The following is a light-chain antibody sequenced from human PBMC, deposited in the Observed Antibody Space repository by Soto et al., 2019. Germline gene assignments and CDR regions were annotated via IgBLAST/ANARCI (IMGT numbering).Light chain of an antibody. CDR3: SSYAGSTTRYP. J-gene: IGLJ1*01. CDR1: NSDVGSDSF. V-gene: IGLV2-8*01. Sequence: QSVLTQPPSASGAPGQSVTISCTGANSDVGSDSFVSWYQQHPGKAPKLLIYEVTKRPSGVPDRFSGSKSGNTASLPVSGLQAEDEAVYYCSSYAGSTTRYPFGSGTQVTVL. CDR2: EVT.